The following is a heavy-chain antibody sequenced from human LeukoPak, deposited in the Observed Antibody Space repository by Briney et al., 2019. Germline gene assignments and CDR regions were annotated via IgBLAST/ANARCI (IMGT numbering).Heavy chain of an antibody. CDR3: AKEFGDDSSRYPDY. J-gene: IGHJ4*02. V-gene: IGHV3-23*01. D-gene: IGHD3-22*01. CDR2: ISGSGGST. Sequence: GGSLSHSCAASGFTFSSYAMSWVRQAPGKGLEWVSAISGSGGSTYYADSVKGRFTISRDNSKNTLYLQMNSLRAEDTAVYYCAKEFGDDSSRYPDYWGQGPLVTVSS. CDR1: GFTFSSYA.